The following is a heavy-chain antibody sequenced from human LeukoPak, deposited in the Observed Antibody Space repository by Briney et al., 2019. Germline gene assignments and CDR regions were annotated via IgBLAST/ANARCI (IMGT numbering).Heavy chain of an antibody. J-gene: IGHJ5*02. Sequence: SETRSLTCTVYGGSISSYYWSWIRQPAGKGLEWTGRIYTSGSTNYNPSLKSRVTMSVDTSKNQFSLKLSSVTAADTAVYYCARVSPLPYNWFDPWGQGTLVTVSS. V-gene: IGHV4-4*07. CDR1: GGSISSYY. CDR2: IYTSGST. CDR3: ARVSPLPYNWFDP.